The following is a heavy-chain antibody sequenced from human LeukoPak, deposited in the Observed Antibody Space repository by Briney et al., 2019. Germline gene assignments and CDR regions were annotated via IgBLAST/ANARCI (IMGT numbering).Heavy chain of an antibody. CDR3: ARGRYSSSWQYFDY. J-gene: IGHJ4*02. D-gene: IGHD6-13*01. V-gene: IGHV4-34*01. CDR2: INHSGST. Sequence: PSETLTLTCAVYGWSFSGYYWSWIRQPPGKGLEWVGEINHSGSTNYNPSLKRRVNISVDTSKNQFSLKLSSVTAADTAVYYCARGRYSSSWQYFDYWGEGTLVTVSS. CDR1: GWSFSGYY.